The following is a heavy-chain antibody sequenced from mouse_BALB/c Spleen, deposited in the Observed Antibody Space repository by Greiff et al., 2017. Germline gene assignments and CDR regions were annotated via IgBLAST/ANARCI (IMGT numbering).Heavy chain of an antibody. CDR3: ARHDYYAMDY. V-gene: IGHV4-1*02. CDR2: INPDSSTI. J-gene: IGHJ4*01. Sequence: EVQRVESGGGLVQPGGSLKLSCAASGFDFSRYWKSWVRQAPGKGLEWIGEINPDSSTINYTPSLKDKFIISRDNAKNTLYLQMSKVRSEDTALYYCARHDYYAMDYWGQGTSVTVSS. CDR1: GFDFSRYW.